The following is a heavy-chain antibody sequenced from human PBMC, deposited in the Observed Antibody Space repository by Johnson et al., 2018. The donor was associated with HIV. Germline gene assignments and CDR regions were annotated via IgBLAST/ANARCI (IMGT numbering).Heavy chain of an antibody. Sequence: QVQLVESGGGVVQPGRSLRLSCAASGFTFSSYAMNWVRQAPGKGLEWVAVISYDGSNKYYTDSVKGRFSISRDNSENTLYLQMNSLRAEDTAVYYCATIDYYDSSGDADVFDIWGQGTMVTVSS. V-gene: IGHV3-30-3*01. D-gene: IGHD3-22*01. CDR2: ISYDGSNK. CDR3: ATIDYYDSSGDADVFDI. CDR1: GFTFSSYA. J-gene: IGHJ3*02.